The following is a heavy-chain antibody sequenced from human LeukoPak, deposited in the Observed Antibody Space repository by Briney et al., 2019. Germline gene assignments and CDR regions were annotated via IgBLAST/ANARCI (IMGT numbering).Heavy chain of an antibody. D-gene: IGHD6-13*01. V-gene: IGHV4-61*02. CDR1: GGSISSGSYY. Sequence: SETLSLTCTVAGGSISSGSYYGRWIRQPAGKGLEWIERIYTSGSTNYNPSLKSRVTISVDTSKNQFSLKLSSVTAADTAAYFCATSNSWHLFSHTWFDAWGQGLLVTVSS. J-gene: IGHJ5*02. CDR2: IYTSGST. CDR3: ATSNSWHLFSHTWFDA.